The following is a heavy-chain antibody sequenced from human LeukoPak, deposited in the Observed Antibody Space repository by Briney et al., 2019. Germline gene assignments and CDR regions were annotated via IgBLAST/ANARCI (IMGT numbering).Heavy chain of an antibody. V-gene: IGHV3-30-3*01. CDR1: GFTFSSYA. CDR2: ISYDGSNK. Sequence: GRSLRLSCAASGFTFSSYAMHWVRQAPGKGLEWVAVISYDGSNKYYADSVKDRFTISRDNSKNTLYLQMNSLRAEDTAVYYCARDQREVLRYFDWLPPLDYWGQGTLVTVSS. CDR3: ARDQREVLRYFDWLPPLDY. D-gene: IGHD3-9*01. J-gene: IGHJ4*02.